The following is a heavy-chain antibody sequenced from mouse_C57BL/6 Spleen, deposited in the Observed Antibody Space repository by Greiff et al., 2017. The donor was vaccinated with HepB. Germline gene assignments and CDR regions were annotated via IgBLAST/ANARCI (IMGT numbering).Heavy chain of an antibody. CDR2: INPNNGGT. V-gene: IGHV1-22*01. CDR3: ARVTTVVATDFDY. Sequence: EVQLQQSGPELVKPGASVKMSCKASGYTFTDYNMHWVKQSHGKSLEWIGYINPNNGGTSYNQKFKGKATLTVNKSSSTAYMELRSLTSEDSAVYYCARVTTVVATDFDYWGQGTTLTVSS. D-gene: IGHD1-1*01. CDR1: GYTFTDYN. J-gene: IGHJ2*01.